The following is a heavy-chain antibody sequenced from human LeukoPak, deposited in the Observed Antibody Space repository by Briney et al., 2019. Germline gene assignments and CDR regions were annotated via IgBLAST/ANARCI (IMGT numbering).Heavy chain of an antibody. CDR1: GDSVSSNSAA. CDR2: TYYRSKWYN. J-gene: IGHJ3*02. D-gene: IGHD1-26*01. Sequence: SQTLSLTCAISGDSVSSNSAAWNWIRQSPSRGLEWLGRTYYRSKWYNDYAVSVKSRITINPDTSKNQFSLQLNSVTPEDTAVYYCARNFVGATLAHDAFDIWGQGTMVTVSS. V-gene: IGHV6-1*01. CDR3: ARNFVGATLAHDAFDI.